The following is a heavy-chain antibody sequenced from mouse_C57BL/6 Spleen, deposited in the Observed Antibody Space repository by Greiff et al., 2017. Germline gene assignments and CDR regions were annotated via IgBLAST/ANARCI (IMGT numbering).Heavy chain of an antibody. CDR2: IDPSDSYT. Sequence: VQLQQPGAELVMPGASVKLSCKASGYTFTSYWMHWVKQRPGQGLEWIGEIDPSDSYTNYNQKFKGKSTLTVDKSSSTAYMQLSSLTSENSAVYDCARRGGLTRYAMDYWGQGTSVTVSS. CDR1: GYTFTSYW. CDR3: ARRGGLTRYAMDY. J-gene: IGHJ4*01. V-gene: IGHV1-69*01.